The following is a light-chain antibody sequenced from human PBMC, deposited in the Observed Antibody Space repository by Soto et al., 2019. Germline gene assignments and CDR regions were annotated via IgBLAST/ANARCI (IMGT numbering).Light chain of an antibody. CDR3: TSYTTSTPFYA. CDR2: DVS. Sequence: QSVLTQPAAVSGSPGQSIAISCTGVRTDVADGYDYVSWYRQHPGQAPQLIIYDVSNRPSGVSDRFSGSKSGNTASLTISGLQAEDEAEYYCTSYTTSTPFYAFGTGTKVTV. CDR1: RTDVADGYDY. V-gene: IGLV2-14*03. J-gene: IGLJ1*01.